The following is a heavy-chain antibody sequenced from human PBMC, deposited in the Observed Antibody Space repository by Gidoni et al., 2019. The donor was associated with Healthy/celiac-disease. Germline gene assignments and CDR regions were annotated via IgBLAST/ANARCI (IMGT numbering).Heavy chain of an antibody. Sequence: QVQLQESGPGLVKPSETLSLTCPVSGGYVRRGVYYWSWIRQPPGKGLEWIGYIYYRGSTNYNPSLKSRVTISVDTSKNQFSLKLSSVTAADTAVYYCARDGGRCSGGSCYLPLHWGQGTLVTVSS. CDR3: ARDGGRCSGGSCYLPLH. J-gene: IGHJ4*02. CDR1: GGYVRRGVYY. D-gene: IGHD2-15*01. V-gene: IGHV4-61*08. CDR2: IYYRGST.